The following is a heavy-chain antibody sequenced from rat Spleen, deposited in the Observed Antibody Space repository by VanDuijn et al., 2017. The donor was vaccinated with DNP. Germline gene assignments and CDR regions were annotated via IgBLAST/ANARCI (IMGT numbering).Heavy chain of an antibody. J-gene: IGHJ1*01. CDR1: GFSLTSTV. Sequence: QVQLEESGPVLMQPSATLSLTCTVSGFSLTSTVVGWVRQGLGKGLVWMGTIWAGGSTNYNSAVQSRLSISRDTSKSQLFLKMNSLRPEDTGTYYCARHSPRRVWGYFDFWGPGTMVTVSS. CDR3: ARHSPRRVWGYFDF. V-gene: IGHV2-72*01. D-gene: IGHD1-11*01. CDR2: IWAGGST.